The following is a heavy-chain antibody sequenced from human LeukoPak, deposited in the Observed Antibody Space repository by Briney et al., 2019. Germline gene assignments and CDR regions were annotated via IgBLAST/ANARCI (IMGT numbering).Heavy chain of an antibody. CDR1: GFTFSSYS. Sequence: GGSLRLSCAASGFTFSSYSMNWVRQAPVKGLEWVSSISSSSSYIYYADSVKGRFTISRDNAKNSLYLQMNSLRAEDTAVYYCARDFLWFGELYYGIDVWGQGTTVTVSS. CDR3: ARDFLWFGELYYGIDV. V-gene: IGHV3-21*01. CDR2: ISSSSSYI. J-gene: IGHJ6*02. D-gene: IGHD3-10*01.